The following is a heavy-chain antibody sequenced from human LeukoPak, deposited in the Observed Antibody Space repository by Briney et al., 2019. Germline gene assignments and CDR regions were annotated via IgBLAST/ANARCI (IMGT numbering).Heavy chain of an antibody. Sequence: SETLSLTCTVSGGSISSSSYYWAWIRQPPGKGLEWIESIYYSGSPYSVPSLTSRVTISVDTSKNQFSLKLRSVTAADTAVYYCASPAMVFWPISYWGQGTLVTVSS. CDR1: GGSISSSSYY. CDR3: ASPAMVFWPISY. J-gene: IGHJ4*02. V-gene: IGHV4-39*01. CDR2: IYYSGSP. D-gene: IGHD5-18*01.